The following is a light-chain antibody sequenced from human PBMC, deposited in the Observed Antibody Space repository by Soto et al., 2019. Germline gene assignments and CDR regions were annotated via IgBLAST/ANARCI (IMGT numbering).Light chain of an antibody. V-gene: IGKV3-11*01. Sequence: EIVLTQSPATLSLSPGERATLSCRASQSVSSNLAWYQQRPGQAPRLLIYGASNRATGIPARFSGSGSGTDFTLTISSLQPQDFAVYYCQQRTTWPSLTFVQGNRVAIK. J-gene: IGKJ1*01. CDR3: QQRTTWPSLT. CDR2: GAS. CDR1: QSVSSN.